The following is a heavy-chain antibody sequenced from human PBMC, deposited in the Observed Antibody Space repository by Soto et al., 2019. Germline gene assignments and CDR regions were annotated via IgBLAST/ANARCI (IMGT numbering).Heavy chain of an antibody. D-gene: IGHD3-16*01. V-gene: IGHV4-34*01. CDR2: INHSGST. J-gene: IGHJ5*02. CDR3: ARGKRGRGSAARVLHQNGFDP. Sequence: QVQLQQWGAGLLKPSDTLSLTCAVYGGYFSVYYWSWIRHPPGQGLEWIGEINHSGSTNYNPSRKSGVTIPVDKSKNQLALKLSVVTSADAAVYYCARGKRGRGSAARVLHQNGFDPWGQGTLVTVSS. CDR1: GGYFSVYY.